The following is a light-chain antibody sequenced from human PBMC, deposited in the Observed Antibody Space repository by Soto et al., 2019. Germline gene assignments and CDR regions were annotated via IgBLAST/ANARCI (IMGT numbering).Light chain of an antibody. CDR2: NNN. CDR1: SSNIGTNT. Sequence: QSVLTQTPSVSGTPGQRVTISCSGSSSNIGTNTVNWYQHLPGTAPKLLIYNNNQRPSGVPDRFSGSKSGTSASLAISGLQSEDEYDYYCSAWDDSLNGVIFGGGTKLTVL. J-gene: IGLJ2*01. CDR3: SAWDDSLNGVI. V-gene: IGLV1-44*01.